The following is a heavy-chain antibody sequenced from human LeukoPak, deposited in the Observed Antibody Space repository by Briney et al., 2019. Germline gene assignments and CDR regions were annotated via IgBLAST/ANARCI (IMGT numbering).Heavy chain of an antibody. Sequence: SETLSLTCTVSGGSIKSHYWSWIRQTPGKGLEWIGCIYESGSTYHNPSLKSRVTISVDMSKNQFSLKVSSVTAADTAVYYCARGRRGPAYSRGGYYYYYMDVWGKGTTVTVSS. V-gene: IGHV4-59*11. J-gene: IGHJ6*03. CDR3: ARGRRGPAYSRGGYYYYYMDV. D-gene: IGHD6-13*01. CDR1: GGSIKSHY. CDR2: IYESGST.